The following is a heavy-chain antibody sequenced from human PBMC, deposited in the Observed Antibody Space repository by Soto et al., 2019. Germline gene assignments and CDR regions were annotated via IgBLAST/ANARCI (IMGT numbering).Heavy chain of an antibody. J-gene: IGHJ4*02. V-gene: IGHV4-31*03. Sequence: PSETLSLTCTVSGGSISSGGYYWSWIRQHPGKGLEWIGYIYYSGSTYYNPSLKSRVTISVDTSKNQFSLKLSSVTAADTAVYYCARADYGSRSYFYYFDYWGQGTLVTVSS. CDR1: GGSISSGGYY. CDR2: IYYSGST. D-gene: IGHD3-10*01. CDR3: ARADYGSRSYFYYFDY.